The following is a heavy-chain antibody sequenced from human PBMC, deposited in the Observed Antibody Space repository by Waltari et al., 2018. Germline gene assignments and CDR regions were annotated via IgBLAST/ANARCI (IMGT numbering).Heavy chain of an antibody. V-gene: IGHV3-30*18. D-gene: IGHD3-16*01. Sequence: QVQLVESGGGVVQPGRSLRLSCAASGFTFSYYAMHLFRQAPGKGLEWVAIISYDGSSEDYTDSVKGRFTISRDNSRNTLYLQMNSLRAEDTAVYYCAKSDGGIKRWLQSDFDYWGQGTLVTVSS. J-gene: IGHJ4*02. CDR2: ISYDGSSE. CDR3: AKSDGGIKRWLQSDFDY. CDR1: GFTFSYYA.